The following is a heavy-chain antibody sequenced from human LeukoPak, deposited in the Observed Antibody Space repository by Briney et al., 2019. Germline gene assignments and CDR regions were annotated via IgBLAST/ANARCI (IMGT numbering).Heavy chain of an antibody. J-gene: IGHJ6*03. CDR2: IISSSIYI. CDR3: ARGSSIAAPSYYYYMDV. V-gene: IGHV3-21*01. D-gene: IGHD6-6*01. CDR1: GFTFSSYS. Sequence: GGSLRLSCAAYGFTFSSYSMNWVRQAPGKGLEWVSSIISSSIYIYYAYSVKGRFTISRDNAKNSLYLQMNSLRAEDTAVYYCARGSSIAAPSYYYYMDVWGKGTTVTVSS.